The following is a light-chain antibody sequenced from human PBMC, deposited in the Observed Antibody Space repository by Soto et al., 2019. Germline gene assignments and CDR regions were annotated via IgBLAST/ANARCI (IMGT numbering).Light chain of an antibody. Sequence: ERVMTQSPATLSVSPGERATLSCRASQSVSSNLAWYQQKPGQAPRLLIYGASTRATGIPARFSGSGSGTEFTLTISSLQSEDFAVYYCQQYNNWPSGTFGQGTKV. CDR2: GAS. J-gene: IGKJ1*01. CDR3: QQYNNWPSGT. V-gene: IGKV3-15*01. CDR1: QSVSSN.